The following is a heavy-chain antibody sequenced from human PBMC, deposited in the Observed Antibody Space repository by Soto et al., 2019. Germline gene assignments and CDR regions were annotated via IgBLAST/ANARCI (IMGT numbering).Heavy chain of an antibody. CDR3: AEEGAAVEHVS. J-gene: IGHJ5*02. D-gene: IGHD6-19*01. V-gene: IGHV4-4*07. CDR1: GASISSYY. Sequence: QVQLQESGPGLVKPSETLSLTCIVSGASISSYYWSWIRQPAGKGLEWIGRMYFSGSTNYNPSLKSRVTMAVDTSKNQFSLRLTSVTAADTAVYYCAEEGAAVEHVSWGQGTLVTVSS. CDR2: MYFSGST.